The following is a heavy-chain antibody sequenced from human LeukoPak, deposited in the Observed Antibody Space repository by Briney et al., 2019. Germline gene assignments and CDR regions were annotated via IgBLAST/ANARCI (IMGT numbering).Heavy chain of an antibody. J-gene: IGHJ3*02. CDR2: ISSSSSTI. CDR1: GFTFSSYS. V-gene: IGHV3-48*01. Sequence: GGSLRLSCAASGFTFSSYSMNWVRQAPGKGLEWVSYISSSSSTIYYADSVKGRFTISRDNAKNSLYLQMNSLRAEDTAVYYCAREAGYSSGWYPDAFDIRGQGTMVTVSS. CDR3: AREAGYSSGWYPDAFDI. D-gene: IGHD6-19*01.